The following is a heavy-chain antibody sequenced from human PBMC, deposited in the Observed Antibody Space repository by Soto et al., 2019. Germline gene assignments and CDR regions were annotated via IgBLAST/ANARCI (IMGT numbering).Heavy chain of an antibody. D-gene: IGHD3-16*01. V-gene: IGHV3-23*01. CDR3: AKSLGSSYYYYVMDV. J-gene: IGHJ6*02. CDR2: ISGSGGST. Sequence: GGSLRLACAASGFTFSSYAMSWVRQAPGKGLEWVSAISGSGGSTYYADSVKGRFTISRDNSKNTLYLQMNSLRAEDTAVYYCAKSLGSSYYYYVMDVWGQGTSDTVSS. CDR1: GFTFSSYA.